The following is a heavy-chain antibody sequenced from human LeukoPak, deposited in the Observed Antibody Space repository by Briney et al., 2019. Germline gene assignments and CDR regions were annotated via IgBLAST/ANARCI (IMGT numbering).Heavy chain of an antibody. D-gene: IGHD6-19*01. CDR1: GGSISSYY. V-gene: IGHV4-59*01. CDR2: IYYSGST. J-gene: IGHJ6*02. Sequence: SETLSLTCTVSGGSISSYYWSWIRQPPGKGLEWIGYIYYSGSTNYNPSLKSRVTISVDTSKNQFSLKLSSVTAADTAVYYCARYGREIGQWLISDYYGMDVWGQGTTVTVSS. CDR3: ARYGREIGQWLISDYYGMDV.